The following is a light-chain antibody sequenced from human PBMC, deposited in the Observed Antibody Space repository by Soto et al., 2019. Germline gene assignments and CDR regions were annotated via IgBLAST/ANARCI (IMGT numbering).Light chain of an antibody. CDR3: SSFTRSSTLVV. Sequence: QSVLTQPASVSGSPGQSIIISCTGTSSDVGGYNYVSWYQQHPGKAPKLIIYDVTYRPSGVSNRFSGSKSGNTASLTISGLQAEDEADYYCSSFTRSSTLVVFGGGTKVTVL. CDR2: DVT. CDR1: SSDVGGYNY. J-gene: IGLJ2*01. V-gene: IGLV2-14*03.